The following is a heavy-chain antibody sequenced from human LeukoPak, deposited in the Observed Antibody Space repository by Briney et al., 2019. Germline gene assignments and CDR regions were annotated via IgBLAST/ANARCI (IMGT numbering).Heavy chain of an antibody. Sequence: ASVKVSCKASGYTFTGYYMHWVRQAPGQGLEWMGWVNPNSGGTNYAQKFQGRVTMTRDTPISTAYMELSRLRSDDTAVYYCARALIPRGSRNWFDPWGQGTLVTVSS. D-gene: IGHD5-12*01. CDR1: GYTFTGYY. CDR2: VNPNSGGT. J-gene: IGHJ5*02. V-gene: IGHV1-2*02. CDR3: ARALIPRGSRNWFDP.